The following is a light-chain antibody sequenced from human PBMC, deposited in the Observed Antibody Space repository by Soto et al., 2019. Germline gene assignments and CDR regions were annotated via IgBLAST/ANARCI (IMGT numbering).Light chain of an antibody. V-gene: IGLV1-40*01. CDR2: DNT. CDR1: SSDIGAGYR. CDR3: QSFDEHLSAVV. J-gene: IGLJ2*01. Sequence: QSVLTQPPSVSGAPGERVTISCSGSSSDIGAGYRVRWYQQVPETAPKLLIYDNTNRPSGVSVRFSGSKSGTSASLAISGLQGEDGADYYCQSFDEHLSAVVFGGGTKLTLL.